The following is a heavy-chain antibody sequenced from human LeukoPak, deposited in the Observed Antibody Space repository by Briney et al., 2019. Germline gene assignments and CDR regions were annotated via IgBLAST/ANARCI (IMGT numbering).Heavy chain of an antibody. V-gene: IGHV4-39*07. CDR3: ARGVFTVMKWFDP. CDR2: IYFTGGT. J-gene: IGHJ5*02. Sequence: SETLSLTCILSGGSISSYYWGWIRQPPGKGLEWIGSIYFTGGTYYNPSLKSRVTISLATSNNQFSLKLTSVTAADTAVYYCARGVFTVMKWFDPWGQGTLVTVSS. CDR1: GGSISSYY. D-gene: IGHD4-17*01.